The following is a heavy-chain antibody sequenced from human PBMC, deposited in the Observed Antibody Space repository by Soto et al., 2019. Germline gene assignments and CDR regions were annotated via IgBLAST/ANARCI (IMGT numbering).Heavy chain of an antibody. CDR2: IIPTFGTT. V-gene: IGHV1-69*06. J-gene: IGHJ5*02. CDR1: GGTFGSDA. D-gene: IGHD3-22*01. CDR3: ARDRTDSGYYTNWLDP. Sequence: GASVKVSCKASGGTFGSDAITRVRQAPGQGLEWVGRIIPTFGTTNYAQNLQGRVTISADKSTLTSYMELHSLTSDDTALYYCARDRTDSGYYTNWLDPWGQGTQVTVSS.